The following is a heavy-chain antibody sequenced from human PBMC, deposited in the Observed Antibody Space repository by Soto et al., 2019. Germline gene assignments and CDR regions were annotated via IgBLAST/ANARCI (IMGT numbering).Heavy chain of an antibody. V-gene: IGHV3-30*18. CDR1: GFTFSSYG. CDR3: AKAPRTYSSSWYGLHFDY. J-gene: IGHJ4*02. Sequence: GGSLRLSCAASGFTFSSYGMHWVRQAPGKGLEWVAVISYDGSNKYYADSVKGRFTISRDNSKNTLYLQMNSLRAEDTAVYYCAKAPRTYSSSWYGLHFDYWGQGTLVTVSS. D-gene: IGHD6-13*01. CDR2: ISYDGSNK.